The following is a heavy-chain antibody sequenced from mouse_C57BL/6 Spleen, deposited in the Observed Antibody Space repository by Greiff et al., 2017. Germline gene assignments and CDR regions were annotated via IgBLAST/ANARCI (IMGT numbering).Heavy chain of an antibody. CDR1: GYTFTSYW. D-gene: IGHD4-1*01. J-gene: IGHJ1*03. CDR3: ARSSANWDGDFDV. Sequence: QVQLKQPGAELVKPGASVKLSCKASGYTFTSYWMHWVKQRPGRGLEWIGRIDPNSGGTKYNEKFKSKATLTVDKPSSTAYMQLSSLTSEDSAVYYCARSSANWDGDFDVWGTGTTVTVSS. CDR2: IDPNSGGT. V-gene: IGHV1-72*01.